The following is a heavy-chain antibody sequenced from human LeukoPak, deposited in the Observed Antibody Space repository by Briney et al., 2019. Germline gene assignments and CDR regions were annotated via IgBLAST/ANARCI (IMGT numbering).Heavy chain of an antibody. D-gene: IGHD5-24*01. CDR2: IYYSGST. CDR3: ARRGLRDGYNYGGFDY. Sequence: PSETLSLTCTVSGGSISSYYWSWIRQPPGKGLEWLGYIYYSGSTNYNPSLKSRVTISVDTSKNQFSLKLSSVTAADTAVYYCARRGLRDGYNYGGFDYWGQGTLVTVSS. V-gene: IGHV4-59*08. J-gene: IGHJ4*02. CDR1: GGSISSYY.